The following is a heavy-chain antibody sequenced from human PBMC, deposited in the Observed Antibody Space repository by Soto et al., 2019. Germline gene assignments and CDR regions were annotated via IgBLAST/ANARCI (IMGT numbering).Heavy chain of an antibody. Sequence: GGSLRLSCAASGFTFSNAWMSWVRQAPGKGLEWVGRIKSKTDGGTTDYAEPVKGRFTISRDDSKNTLYLQMNSLKTEDTAVYYCTTTIAPHLTGYYSSAFDIWGHGTMVTVSS. V-gene: IGHV3-15*01. CDR2: IKSKTDGGTT. CDR3: TTTIAPHLTGYYSSAFDI. J-gene: IGHJ3*02. CDR1: GFTFSNAW. D-gene: IGHD3-9*01.